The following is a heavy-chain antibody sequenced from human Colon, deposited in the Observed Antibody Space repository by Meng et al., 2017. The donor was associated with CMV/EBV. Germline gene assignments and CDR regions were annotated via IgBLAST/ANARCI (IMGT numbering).Heavy chain of an antibody. CDR1: GFSFTNYW. J-gene: IGHJ4*02. V-gene: IGHV3-74*01. CDR3: TRLLWFGEFDS. CDR2: VNSDGSRI. D-gene: IGHD3-10*01. Sequence: GESLKISCAVSGFSFTNYWMHWVRQAPGKGLDWVARVNSDGSRISYADSVKGRFTIPRDEATNTLFLQMNSLRVEDTAMYYCTRLLWFGEFDSWGQGTLVTVSS.